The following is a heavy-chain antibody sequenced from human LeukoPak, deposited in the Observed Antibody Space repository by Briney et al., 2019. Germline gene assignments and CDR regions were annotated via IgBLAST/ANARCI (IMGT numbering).Heavy chain of an antibody. CDR3: ARDWPELGYCSSTSCSYYYYMDV. D-gene: IGHD2-2*01. J-gene: IGHJ6*03. CDR1: GGSISSYY. CDR2: IYYNGST. V-gene: IGHV4-59*01. Sequence: SETLSLTCTVSGGSISSYYWSWIRQPPGKGLEWIGYIYYNGSTNYNPSLKSRVTISVDTSKNQFSLKLSSVTAADTAVYYCARDWPELGYCSSTSCSYYYYMDVWGKGTTVTVSS.